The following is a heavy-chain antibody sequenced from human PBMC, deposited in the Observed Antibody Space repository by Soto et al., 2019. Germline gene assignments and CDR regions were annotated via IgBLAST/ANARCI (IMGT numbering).Heavy chain of an antibody. Sequence: ASVKVSCKASGYTFTSYGISWVRQAPGQGLEWMGWISAYNGNTNYAQKLQGRVTMTTDTSTSTAYMELRSLRSDDTAVYYCARENLFPSGFGDWFDPWGQGTLVTVSS. CDR3: ARENLFPSGFGDWFDP. V-gene: IGHV1-18*01. CDR1: GYTFTSYG. D-gene: IGHD3-10*01. J-gene: IGHJ5*02. CDR2: ISAYNGNT.